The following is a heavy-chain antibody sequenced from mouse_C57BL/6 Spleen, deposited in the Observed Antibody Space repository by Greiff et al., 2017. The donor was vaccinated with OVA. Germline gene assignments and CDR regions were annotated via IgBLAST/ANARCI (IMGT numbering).Heavy chain of an antibody. V-gene: IGHV5-17*01. D-gene: IGHD1-1*02. CDR2: ISSCSSTI. Sequence: DVMLVESGGGLVKPGGSLKLSCAASGFTFSDYGMHWVRQAPEKGLEWVAYISSCSSTIYYADTVKGRSTISRDNAKNTLFLQMTRLRSEDTAMYYCARQLYYYAMDYWGQGTSVTVSS. CDR1: GFTFSDYG. J-gene: IGHJ4*01. CDR3: ARQLYYYAMDY.